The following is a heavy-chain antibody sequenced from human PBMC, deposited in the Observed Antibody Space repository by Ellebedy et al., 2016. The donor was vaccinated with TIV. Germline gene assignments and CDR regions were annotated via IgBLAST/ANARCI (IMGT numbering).Heavy chain of an antibody. D-gene: IGHD6-13*01. V-gene: IGHV3-11*05. J-gene: IGHJ4*02. CDR1: GFTFSDYY. CDR2: ISSSSSYT. Sequence: GGSLRLXXAASGFTFSDYYMSWIRQAPGKGLEWVSYISSSSSYTNYADSVKGRFTISRDNAKNSLYLQMNSLRAEDTAVYYCARDSGYSSSFDYWGQGTLVTVSS. CDR3: ARDSGYSSSFDY.